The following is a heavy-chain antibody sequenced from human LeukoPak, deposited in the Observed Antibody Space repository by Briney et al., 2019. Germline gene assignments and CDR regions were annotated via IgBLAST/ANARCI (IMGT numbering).Heavy chain of an antibody. V-gene: IGHV3-30-3*01. J-gene: IGHJ4*02. D-gene: IGHD3-9*01. CDR3: ARVDSDWLCPH. Sequence: GGSLRLSCAASGFTFSSYAMHWVRQAPGKGLEWVAVISYDGSNKYYADSVKGRFTISRDNSKNTLYLQMNSLRAEDTAVYYCARVDSDWLCPHWGQGTLVTVSS. CDR1: GFTFSSYA. CDR2: ISYDGSNK.